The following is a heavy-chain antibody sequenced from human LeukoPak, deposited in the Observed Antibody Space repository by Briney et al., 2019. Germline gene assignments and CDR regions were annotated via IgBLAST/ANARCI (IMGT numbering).Heavy chain of an antibody. D-gene: IGHD1-7*01. V-gene: IGHV3-74*01. Sequence: GGSLRLSCAASGFIFSNAYMKWVRQAPGEGLVWVSRMNSDGTTTNYADSVQGRFTISRDNARNTLFLQMNSLRADDTAVYYCTTAGNYRFDFWGQGTLVTVSS. J-gene: IGHJ4*02. CDR1: GFIFSNAY. CDR3: TTAGNYRFDF. CDR2: MNSDGTTT.